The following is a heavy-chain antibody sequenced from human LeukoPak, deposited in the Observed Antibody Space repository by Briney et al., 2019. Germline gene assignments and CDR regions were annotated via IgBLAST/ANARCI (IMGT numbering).Heavy chain of an antibody. Sequence: LPGGSLRLSCAGSGFTFSTYWMSWVRQAPGKGLECVGNINQDGSEKNFVDSVKGRFTISRDNAKNSLYLQMNSLRAEDTAVYYCARDVGQLPLGDWGQGTLVTVSS. CDR1: GFTFSTYW. V-gene: IGHV3-7*01. D-gene: IGHD2-2*01. CDR2: INQDGSEK. CDR3: ARDVGQLPLGD. J-gene: IGHJ4*02.